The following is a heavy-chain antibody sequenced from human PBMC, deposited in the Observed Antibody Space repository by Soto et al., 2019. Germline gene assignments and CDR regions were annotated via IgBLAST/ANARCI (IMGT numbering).Heavy chain of an antibody. J-gene: IGHJ6*02. Sequence: PGGSLRLSCAASGFTFSDYYMSWIRQAPGKGLEWVSYISSSGSTIYYADSVKGRFTISRDNAKNSLYLQMNSLRAEDTAVYYCARDQRMVRGAAHYGMDVWGQGTTVTVSS. CDR2: ISSSGSTI. D-gene: IGHD3-10*01. V-gene: IGHV3-11*01. CDR3: ARDQRMVRGAAHYGMDV. CDR1: GFTFSDYY.